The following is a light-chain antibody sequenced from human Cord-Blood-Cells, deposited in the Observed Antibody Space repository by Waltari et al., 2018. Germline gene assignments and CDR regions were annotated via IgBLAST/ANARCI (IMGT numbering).Light chain of an antibody. CDR2: RNN. J-gene: IGLJ3*02. V-gene: IGLV1-47*01. CDR3: AAWDDSLSGWV. Sequence: QSVLTQPPSASGTPGQRVTISCSGSSSNIGSNYVSWYQQLPGTAPKLLIYRNNQRPPGVPYRFSGSKSGTSASLAISGLRSEDEADYYCAAWDDSLSGWVFGGGTKLTVL. CDR1: SSNIGSNY.